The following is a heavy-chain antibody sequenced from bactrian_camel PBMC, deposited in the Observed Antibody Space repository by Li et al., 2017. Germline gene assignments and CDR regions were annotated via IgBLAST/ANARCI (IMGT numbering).Heavy chain of an antibody. CDR1: GFTFSSRS. Sequence: VQLVESGGGSVQPGGSLRLSSTASGFTFSSRSMSWVRQVPGKGLESVSSINMDGSRTYYADSVKGRFTISQDNAKNTAYLQMNSLRPEDTGMYYCATECSGYGDSWRDLRYFTYWGRGTQVTVS. V-gene: IGHV3S40*01. CDR2: INMDGSRT. J-gene: IGHJ4*01. CDR3: ATECSGYGDSWRDLRYFTY. D-gene: IGHD6*01.